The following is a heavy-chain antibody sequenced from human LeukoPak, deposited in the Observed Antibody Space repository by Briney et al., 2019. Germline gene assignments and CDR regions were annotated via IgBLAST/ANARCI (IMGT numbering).Heavy chain of an antibody. J-gene: IGHJ4*02. V-gene: IGHV4-34*01. D-gene: IGHD1-7*01. CDR3: ALSPEGGTTDY. CDR1: GGSFSGYY. Sequence: SETLSLTCAVYGGSFSGYYWSWIRQPPGKGLEWIGEINHSGSTNYNPSLKSRVTISVDTSKNQFSLKLSSVTAADTAVYYCALSPEGGTTDYWGQGTLVTVSS. CDR2: INHSGST.